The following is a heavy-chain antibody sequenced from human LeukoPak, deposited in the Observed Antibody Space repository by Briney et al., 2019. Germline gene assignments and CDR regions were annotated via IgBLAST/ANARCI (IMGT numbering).Heavy chain of an antibody. V-gene: IGHV1-69*13. CDR3: AGRAYYYGSGSYYPWFDP. Sequence: SVKVSCKASGGTFSSYAISWVRQAPGQGLEWMGGIIPIYGTPNYAQKFQGRVTITADESTSTAYMELSSLRSEDTAVYYCAGRAYYYGSGSYYPWFDPWGQGTLVTVSS. D-gene: IGHD3-10*01. CDR2: IIPIYGTP. CDR1: GGTFSSYA. J-gene: IGHJ5*02.